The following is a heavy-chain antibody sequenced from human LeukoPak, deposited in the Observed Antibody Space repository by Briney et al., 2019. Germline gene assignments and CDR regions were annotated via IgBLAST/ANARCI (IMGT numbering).Heavy chain of an antibody. V-gene: IGHV3-21*01. CDR2: ISSSSSYI. D-gene: IGHD6-19*01. CDR1: GFTFSSYS. Sequence: GGSLRLSCAASGFTFSSYSMNWVRQAPGRGLEWVSSISSSSSYIYYADSVKGRFTISRDNAKNSLYLQMNSLRAEDTAVYYCARGPYSNGWSRYYFDYWGQGTLVTVSS. CDR3: ARGPYSNGWSRYYFDY. J-gene: IGHJ4*02.